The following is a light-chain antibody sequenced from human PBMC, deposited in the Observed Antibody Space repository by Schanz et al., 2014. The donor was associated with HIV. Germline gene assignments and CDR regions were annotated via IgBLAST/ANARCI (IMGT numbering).Light chain of an antibody. J-gene: IGKJ1*01. Sequence: DIVVTQSPATLSVSPGERVTLSCRASQSISNNLAWYQQKPGQGPRLLIYDASNRATGIPARFSGSGPGTDFTLTISSLQSEDFAVYYCQQYNNWPQTFGQGTKVEIK. CDR2: DAS. CDR3: QQYNNWPQT. V-gene: IGKV3D-15*01. CDR1: QSISNN.